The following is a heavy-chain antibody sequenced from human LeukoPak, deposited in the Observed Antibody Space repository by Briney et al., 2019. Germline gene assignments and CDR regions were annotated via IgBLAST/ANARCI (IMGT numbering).Heavy chain of an antibody. Sequence: SETLSLTCTVSGGFISNYYWSWIRQPPGKGLEWIGYVYYTGNTNHNPSLQSRVTISVDTSKNQFSLKLSSVTAADTAVYFCARRVAIKPRYYFDYWGQGILVTVSS. V-gene: IGHV4-59*08. D-gene: IGHD2-15*01. J-gene: IGHJ4*02. CDR1: GGFISNYY. CDR2: VYYTGNT. CDR3: ARRVAIKPRYYFDY.